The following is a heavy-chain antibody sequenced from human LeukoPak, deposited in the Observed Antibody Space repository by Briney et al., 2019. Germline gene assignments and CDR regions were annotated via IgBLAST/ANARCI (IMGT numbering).Heavy chain of an antibody. CDR2: ISSSSSYI. J-gene: IGHJ3*02. CDR3: ARASSRDFWSGYIDAFDI. V-gene: IGHV3-21*01. CDR1: GFTFSSYS. D-gene: IGHD3-3*01. Sequence: GGSLRLSCAASGFTFSSYSMNWVRQAPGKGLEWVSSISSSSSYIYYADSVKGRFTTSRDNAKNSLYLQMNSLRAEDTAVYYCARASSRDFWSGYIDAFDIWGQGTMVTVSS.